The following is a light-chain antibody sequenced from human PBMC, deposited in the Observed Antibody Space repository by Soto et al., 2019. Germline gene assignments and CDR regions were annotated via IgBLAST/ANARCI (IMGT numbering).Light chain of an antibody. CDR3: QQYNSYSGT. V-gene: IGKV1-5*03. CDR1: QSISSW. CDR2: LAS. Sequence: DLQMTQSPSTLSASVGDRVTITCRASQSISSWLAWYQQKPGKAPKLLVYLASSLESGVPSRFSGSGSGTQFTLTISSLQPDDFATYYCQQYNSYSGTFGQGTKLEIK. J-gene: IGKJ2*02.